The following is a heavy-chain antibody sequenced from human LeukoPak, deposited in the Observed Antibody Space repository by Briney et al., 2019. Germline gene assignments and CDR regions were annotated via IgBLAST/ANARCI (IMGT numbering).Heavy chain of an antibody. V-gene: IGHV3-74*01. J-gene: IGHJ3*01. D-gene: IGHD3-22*01. CDR1: GFTFSSYW. CDR3: AKSSGYYSHNPFDL. CDR2: INSDGSST. Sequence: GGSLRLSCTGSGFTFSSYWLHWVRQAPGKGLVWVSRINSDGSSTNYADPVEGRFTISRDNAKNTLYLQMNSLRAEDTAVYYCAKSSGYYSHNPFDLWGQGTVVTVSS.